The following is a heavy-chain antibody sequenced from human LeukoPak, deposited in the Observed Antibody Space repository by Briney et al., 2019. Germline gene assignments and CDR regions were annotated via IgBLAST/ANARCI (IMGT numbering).Heavy chain of an antibody. J-gene: IGHJ4*02. V-gene: IGHV1-2*02. CDR3: ARLRFLEWLSIPPDFDY. CDR2: INPNSGGT. Sequence: GASVKVSCKASGYTFTGYYMHWVRQAPGQGLEWMGWINPNSGGTNYAQKFQGRVTMTRDTSISTAYMDLSRLRSDDTAMYYCARLRFLEWLSIPPDFDYWGQGTLVTVSS. D-gene: IGHD3-3*01. CDR1: GYTFTGYY.